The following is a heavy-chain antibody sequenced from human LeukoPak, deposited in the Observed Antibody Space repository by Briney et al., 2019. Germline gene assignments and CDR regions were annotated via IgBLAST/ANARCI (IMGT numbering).Heavy chain of an antibody. D-gene: IGHD3-3*01. J-gene: IGHJ5*02. CDR2: INPSGGGT. CDR3: ARGYPNHYDFPHNWFDP. V-gene: IGHV1-46*01. Sequence: GASVKVSCKASGYTFTTYYMFWVRQAPGQGLEWMGMINPSGGGTSYAQKFQGRVTITADESTSTAYMELSSLRSEDTAVYYCARGYPNHYDFPHNWFDPWGQGTLVTVSS. CDR1: GYTFTTYY.